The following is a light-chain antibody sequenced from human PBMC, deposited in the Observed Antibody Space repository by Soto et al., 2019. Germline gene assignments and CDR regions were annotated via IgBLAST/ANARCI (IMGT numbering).Light chain of an antibody. CDR2: GAS. CDR3: QQYGSSPGT. Sequence: EIVLTQSPGTLSLSPGERATLSCSASQSVSSSYLAWYQQKPGQAPRLLIYGASSRATGTPDKFSGNGSGTDFTLTISRLEPEDFAVYYCQQYGSSPGTFGQGTKVEIK. V-gene: IGKV3-20*01. CDR1: QSVSSSY. J-gene: IGKJ1*01.